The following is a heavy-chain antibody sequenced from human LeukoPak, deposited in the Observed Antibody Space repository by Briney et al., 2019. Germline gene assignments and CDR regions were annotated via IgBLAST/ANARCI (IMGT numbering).Heavy chain of an antibody. V-gene: IGHV3-21*01. CDR2: ISSSSSYI. Sequence: PGGSLRLSCAASGFTFSSYSMNWVRQAPGKGLEWVSSISSSSSYIYYADSVKGRFTISRDNAKNSLYLQMNSLRAEDTAVYYCARASIFGVVYMDVWGKGTTVTVSS. J-gene: IGHJ6*03. CDR3: ARASIFGVVYMDV. CDR1: GFTFSSYS. D-gene: IGHD3-3*01.